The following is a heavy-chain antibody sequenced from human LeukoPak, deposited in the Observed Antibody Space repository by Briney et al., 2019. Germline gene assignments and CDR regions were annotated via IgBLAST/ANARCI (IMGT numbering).Heavy chain of an antibody. CDR1: GFTFGDYA. D-gene: IGHD2-2*02. V-gene: IGHV3-49*04. CDR2: IRSKAYGGTT. J-gene: IGHJ4*02. Sequence: PGRSLRLSCTASGFTFGDYAMSWVRQAPGKGLEWVGFIRSKAYGGTTEYAASVKGRFTISRDDSKSIAYLQMNSLKTEDTAVYYCTRASYCSSTSCYTEMYNFDYWGQGTLVTVSS. CDR3: TRASYCSSTSCYTEMYNFDY.